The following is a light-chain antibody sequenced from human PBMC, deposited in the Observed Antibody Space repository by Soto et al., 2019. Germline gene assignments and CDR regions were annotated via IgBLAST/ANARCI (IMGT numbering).Light chain of an antibody. CDR2: DAS. J-gene: IGKJ1*01. CDR3: QQSYGKPT. Sequence: DIEMTQSPASLSASVGHRVTITCRASQNINSYLNWYQQRPGQAPTLLIYDASILQRGVPSRFSGSGSGTDFTHTVASLQPEDFATYFCQQSYGKPTFGQGTKVEI. V-gene: IGKV1-39*01. CDR1: QNINSY.